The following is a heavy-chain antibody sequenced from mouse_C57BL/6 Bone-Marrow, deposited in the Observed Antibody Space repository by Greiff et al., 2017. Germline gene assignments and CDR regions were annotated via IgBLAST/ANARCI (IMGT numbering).Heavy chain of an antibody. D-gene: IGHD2-5*01. J-gene: IGHJ3*01. V-gene: IGHV2-9-1*01. CDR3: ATLYSNYGGFAY. CDR1: GFSLTSYA. CDR2: IWTGGGT. Sequence: VKVEESGPGLVAPSQSLSITCTVSGFSLTSYAISWVRQPPGKGLEWLGVIWTGGGTNYNSALKSRLSISKDNSKSQVFLKMNSLQTDDTARYYCATLYSNYGGFAYWGQGTLVTVSA.